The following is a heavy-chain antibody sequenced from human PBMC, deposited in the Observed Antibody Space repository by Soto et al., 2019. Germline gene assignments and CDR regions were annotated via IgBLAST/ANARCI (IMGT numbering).Heavy chain of an antibody. D-gene: IGHD5-12*01. V-gene: IGHV1-69*01. CDR1: GGTFTNYA. CDR3: ARGGVDVVATSDGDY. Sequence: QVQLVQSGAEVKKPGASVTVSCKASGGTFTNYAISWVRQAPGQGLEWMGGIIRIIGTADYSHKFQGRLAISADDSTGTTFVEVRSLRSEDTALSYGARGGVDVVATSDGDYWGQGTLVTVSS. J-gene: IGHJ4*02. CDR2: IIRIIGTA.